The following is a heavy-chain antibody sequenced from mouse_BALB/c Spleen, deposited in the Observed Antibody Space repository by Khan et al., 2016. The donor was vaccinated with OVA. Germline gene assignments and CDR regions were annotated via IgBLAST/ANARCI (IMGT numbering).Heavy chain of an antibody. CDR2: ISYSGRT. CDR3: ASSVTITTVVATDFDY. D-gene: IGHD1-1*01. CDR1: GYSITSDYA. V-gene: IGHV3-2*02. J-gene: IGHJ2*01. Sequence: VQLQQSGPGPVNPSQSLSLTCTVTGYSITSDYAWNWIRQFPGNKLEWMGYISYSGRTSYNPSLKSRISITRDTSKNQVFLQLNSVTTEDTATYFCASSVTITTVVATDFDYWGQGTTLTVSS.